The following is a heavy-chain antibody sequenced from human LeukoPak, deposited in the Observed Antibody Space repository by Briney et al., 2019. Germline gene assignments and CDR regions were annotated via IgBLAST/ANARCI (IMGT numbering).Heavy chain of an antibody. J-gene: IGHJ4*02. D-gene: IGHD7-27*01. V-gene: IGHV4-38-2*02. CDR1: GYSISSGYY. CDR2: IYHSGST. CDR3: ARASRTGLGIGSFDY. Sequence: SETLSLTCTVSGYSISSGYYWGWIRQPPGKGLEWIGSIYHSGSTYYNPSLKSRVTISVDTSKNQFSLKLSSVTAADTAVYYCARASRTGLGIGSFDYWGQGTLVTVSP.